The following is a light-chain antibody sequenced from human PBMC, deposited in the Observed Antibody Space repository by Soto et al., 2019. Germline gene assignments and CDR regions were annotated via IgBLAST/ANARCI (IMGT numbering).Light chain of an antibody. J-gene: IGLJ1*01. CDR2: DVT. CDR1: SSDVGAYNY. CDR3: TSYTSVSPYV. Sequence: QSVLTQPASVSGSPGQSITISCTGTSSDVGAYNYVSWYQQHPGKAPRLMIYDVTSRPSGVSNRFSGSKSGNTASLTISGLQAEDEADYYCTSYTSVSPYVFGTGTEVTV. V-gene: IGLV2-14*01.